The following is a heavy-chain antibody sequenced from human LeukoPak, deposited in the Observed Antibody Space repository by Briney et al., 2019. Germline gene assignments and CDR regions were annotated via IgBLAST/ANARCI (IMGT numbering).Heavy chain of an antibody. CDR3: ARDPSIFGVVNYAFDI. D-gene: IGHD3-3*01. Sequence: PSETLSLTCTVSGGSISSYYWSWIRQAPGKGLEWSGYIYYSGSTDYNPSLKSRVTISVDTSKNQFSLRLSSVTAADTAVYYCARDPSIFGVVNYAFDIWGQGKMVTVSS. CDR2: IYYSGST. CDR1: GGSISSYY. J-gene: IGHJ3*02. V-gene: IGHV4-59*01.